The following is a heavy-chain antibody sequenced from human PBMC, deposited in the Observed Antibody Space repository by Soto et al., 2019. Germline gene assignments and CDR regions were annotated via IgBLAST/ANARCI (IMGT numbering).Heavy chain of an antibody. D-gene: IGHD2-15*01. Sequence: ASVKVSCKTSGYTLTGHHIHWVRQAPGQGLEWMGWINPISGGTKYREKFQGRVSITRDKSSSTAYMELSSLTSDDSAVYYCAKDGRHCRGGSCPQVHWGQGTLVTVSS. CDR3: AKDGRHCRGGSCPQVH. CDR2: INPISGGT. V-gene: IGHV1-2*02. J-gene: IGHJ4*02. CDR1: GYTLTGHH.